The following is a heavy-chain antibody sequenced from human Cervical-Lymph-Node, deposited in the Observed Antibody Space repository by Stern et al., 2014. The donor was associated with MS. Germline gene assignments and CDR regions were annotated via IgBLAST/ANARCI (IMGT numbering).Heavy chain of an antibody. Sequence: QLQESGPGLVKPSQTLSLTCTVSGGSISSGGYYWSWIRQHPGKGLEWIGDIYYSGSTYYNPSLKSRVTISVDTSKNQFSLKLSSVTAADTAVYYCARVSYDFWSGYYAFDYWGQGTLVTVSS. J-gene: IGHJ4*02. V-gene: IGHV4-31*03. D-gene: IGHD3-3*01. CDR3: ARVSYDFWSGYYAFDY. CDR1: GGSISSGGYY. CDR2: IYYSGST.